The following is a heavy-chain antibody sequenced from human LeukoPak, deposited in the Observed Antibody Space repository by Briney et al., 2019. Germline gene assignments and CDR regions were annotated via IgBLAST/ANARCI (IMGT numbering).Heavy chain of an antibody. J-gene: IGHJ4*02. D-gene: IGHD3-22*01. CDR1: GGSISSGDYY. Sequence: SQTLSLTCTISGGSISSGDYYWSWIRQPPGKGLEWIGYIYYSGSTYYNPSLKSRVTISVDTSKNQFSLKLSSVTAADTAVYYCARFTVHYYDSSGYNDYWGQGTLVTVSS. CDR2: IYYSGST. V-gene: IGHV4-30-4*01. CDR3: ARFTVHYYDSSGYNDY.